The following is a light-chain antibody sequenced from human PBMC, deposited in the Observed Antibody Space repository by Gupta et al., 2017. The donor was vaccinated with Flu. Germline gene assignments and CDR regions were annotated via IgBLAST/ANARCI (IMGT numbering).Light chain of an antibody. CDR3: QRDDSLWT. CDR1: QSISSW. J-gene: IGKJ1*01. CDR2: EAS. Sequence: SPSTLSASVGDRVTITWRASQSISSWLDWYQQKPGKVPKLLIYEASRLESGVPSRFSGSGSGTEFTLTSSSLQTDDVATYYCQRDDSLWTFGQGTRVEIK. V-gene: IGKV1-5*03.